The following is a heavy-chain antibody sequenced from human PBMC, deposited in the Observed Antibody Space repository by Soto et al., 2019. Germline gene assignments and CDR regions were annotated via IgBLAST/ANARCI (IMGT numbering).Heavy chain of an antibody. CDR3: ARGSRSWYYYDSSGYSSMFDY. V-gene: IGHV3-11*06. CDR2: ISSSSSYT. J-gene: IGHJ4*02. Sequence: GGSLRLSCAASGFTFSDYYMSWIRQAPGKGLEWVSYISSSSSYTNYADSVKGRFTISRDNSKNTLYLQMNSLRAEDTAVYYCARGSRSWYYYDSSGYSSMFDYWGQGTLVTVSS. CDR1: GFTFSDYY. D-gene: IGHD3-22*01.